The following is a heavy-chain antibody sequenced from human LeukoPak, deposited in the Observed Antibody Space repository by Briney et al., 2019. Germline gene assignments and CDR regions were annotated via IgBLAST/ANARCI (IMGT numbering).Heavy chain of an antibody. CDR3: ASAPVAVAGYYYYYGMDV. D-gene: IGHD6-19*01. Sequence: GGSLRLSCAASGFTFSDYYMSWIRQAPGKGLEWVSYISSSSSYTNYADSVKGRFTTSRDNAKNSLYLQMNSLRAEDTAVYYCASAPVAVAGYYYYYGMDVWGKGTTVTVSS. CDR1: GFTFSDYY. V-gene: IGHV3-11*06. CDR2: ISSSSSYT. J-gene: IGHJ6*04.